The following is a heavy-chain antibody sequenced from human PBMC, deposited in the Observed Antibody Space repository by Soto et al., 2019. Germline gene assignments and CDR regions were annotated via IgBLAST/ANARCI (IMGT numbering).Heavy chain of an antibody. D-gene: IGHD2-21*02. CDR2: IYWDDDK. CDR3: ALSRSGGDCLGSYSSHYYYGMDV. Sequence: QITLKESGPTLVKPTQTLTLTCTFSGFSLTTGGVGVGWIRQPPGKALEWLALIYWDDDKRYSPSLKSRLTVTKDTSKNPVLLTMTNMDPVDTATYYSALSRSGGDCLGSYSSHYYYGMDVWGQGTTVTVSS. J-gene: IGHJ6*02. CDR1: GFSLTTGGVG. V-gene: IGHV2-5*02.